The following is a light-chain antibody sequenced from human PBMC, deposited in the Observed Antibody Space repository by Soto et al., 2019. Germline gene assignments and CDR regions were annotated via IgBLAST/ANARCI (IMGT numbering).Light chain of an antibody. CDR3: SSYTISSTSHVV. CDR2: EVS. J-gene: IGLJ2*01. V-gene: IGLV2-14*01. CDR1: SSDVGGYDY. Sequence: QSVLTQPASVSGSPGQSITISCTGTSSDVGGYDYVSWYQQHPGKAPKLMIYEVSNRPSGVSNRFSGSKSGNTASLTISGLQAEDEADYYCSSYTISSTSHVVFGGGTKVT.